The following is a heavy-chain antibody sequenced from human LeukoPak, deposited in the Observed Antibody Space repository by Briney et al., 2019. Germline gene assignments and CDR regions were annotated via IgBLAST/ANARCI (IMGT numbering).Heavy chain of an antibody. D-gene: IGHD5-18*01. V-gene: IGHV1-69*13. J-gene: IGHJ6*03. CDR3: ARERYSYGFPGWGYYYYMDV. CDR2: IIPIFGTA. CDR1: GGTFSSYA. Sequence: ASVKVSCKASGGTFSSYAISWVRQAPGQGLEWMGGIIPIFGTANYAQKFQGRVTITADESTSTAYMELSSLRSEDTAVYYCARERYSYGFPGWGYYYYMDVWGKGTTVTVSS.